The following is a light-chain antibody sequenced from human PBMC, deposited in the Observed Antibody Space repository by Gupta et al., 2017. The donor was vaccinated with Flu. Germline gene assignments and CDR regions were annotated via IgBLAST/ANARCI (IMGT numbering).Light chain of an antibody. V-gene: IGKV1-12*01. CDR3: QQAYSLPPA. Sequence: DIQMTESPSSVSASVGDRITITCRASQSICTWLAWYQQKPGRAPKLLISAASNLESGVPSRFSGSGSGTDFTLTISSLQPEDFATYYCQQAYSLPPAFGQGTKLEIK. CDR2: AAS. J-gene: IGKJ2*01. CDR1: QSICTW.